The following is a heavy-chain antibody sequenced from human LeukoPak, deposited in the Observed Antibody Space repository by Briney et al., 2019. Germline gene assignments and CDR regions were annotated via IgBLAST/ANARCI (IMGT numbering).Heavy chain of an antibody. Sequence: PSETLSLTCTVSGGSISSSSYYWGWIRQPPGKGLEWIGSIYYSGSTYYNPSLKSRVTISADTSKNQFSLKLSSVTAADTAVYYCARESVTMIVDWGQGTLVTVSS. CDR3: ARESVTMIVD. J-gene: IGHJ4*02. CDR1: GGSISSSSYY. D-gene: IGHD3-22*01. CDR2: IYYSGST. V-gene: IGHV4-39*07.